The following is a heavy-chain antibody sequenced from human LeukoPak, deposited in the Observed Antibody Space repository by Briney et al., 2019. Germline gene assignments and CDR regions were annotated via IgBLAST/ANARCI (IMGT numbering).Heavy chain of an antibody. CDR2: INSDGSEG. V-gene: IGHV3-7*03. CDR1: GFTFSGFW. CDR3: ARSSYSSSSSV. J-gene: IGHJ3*01. D-gene: IGHD6-6*01. Sequence: GGSLRLSCAVSGFTFSGFWMSWSRQAPGKGLEWVASINSDGSEGYHADVVKGRFTISRDNAKNSLYLQINSLRAEDTAVYYCARSSYSSSSSVWGQGTMVTVSS.